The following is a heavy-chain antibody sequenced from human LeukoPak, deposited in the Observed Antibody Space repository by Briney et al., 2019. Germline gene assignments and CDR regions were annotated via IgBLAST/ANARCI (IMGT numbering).Heavy chain of an antibody. CDR2: IYSGGST. Sequence: GGSLRLSCAASGFTVSSNYMSWVRQAPGKGLEWVSVIYSGGSTYYADSVKGRFTISRDNSKNTLYLQMNSLRAEDTAVYYCARAKDVTMIVDWGQGTLVTVSS. J-gene: IGHJ4*02. V-gene: IGHV3-53*01. D-gene: IGHD3-22*01. CDR1: GFTVSSNY. CDR3: ARAKDVTMIVD.